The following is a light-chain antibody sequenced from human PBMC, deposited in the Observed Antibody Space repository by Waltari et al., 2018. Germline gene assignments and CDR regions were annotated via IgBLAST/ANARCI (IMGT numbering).Light chain of an antibody. CDR3: QSTDSSGTHRV. CDR1: ALPNHY. Sequence: SSELTQPFSVSVFPGQTARITCSAAALPNHYVYWYQQKPGQAPVLVIYQDTKGPSGIPGRFSGSSSGTTVTLTISGVQAEDEADYYCQSTDSSGTHRVFGGGTKVTVL. V-gene: IGLV3-25*03. J-gene: IGLJ2*01. CDR2: QDT.